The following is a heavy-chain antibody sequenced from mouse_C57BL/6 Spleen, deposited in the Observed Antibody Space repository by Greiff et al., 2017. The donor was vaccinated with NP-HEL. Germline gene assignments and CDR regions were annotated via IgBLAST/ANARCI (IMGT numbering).Heavy chain of an antibody. D-gene: IGHD2-4*01. Sequence: QVTLQVSGPGILQSSPTLSLSCSFSGFSLSTSGMGVSWIRQPSGKGLEWLAHIYWDDDKCYNPFLKSRLTISKDTSRNQVFLKITSVDTADTATYYCARKGYDYDENYFAYWGQGTTLTVSS. J-gene: IGHJ2*01. CDR3: ARKGYDYDENYFAY. CDR1: GFSLSTSGMG. CDR2: IYWDDDK. V-gene: IGHV8-12*01.